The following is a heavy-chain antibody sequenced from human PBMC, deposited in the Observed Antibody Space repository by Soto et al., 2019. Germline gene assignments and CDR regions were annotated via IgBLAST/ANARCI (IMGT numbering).Heavy chain of an antibody. Sequence: QVQLQESGPGLVKPSQTLSLTCTVSGGSISSGGYYWSWIRQHPGKGLEWIGYIYYSGSTYYNPSLKSRVTTSVDTSKNQFSLKLSSVTAADTAVYYCARESVVVAATLDYWGQGTLVTVSS. CDR2: IYYSGST. V-gene: IGHV4-31*03. D-gene: IGHD2-15*01. J-gene: IGHJ4*02. CDR1: GGSISSGGYY. CDR3: ARESVVVAATLDY.